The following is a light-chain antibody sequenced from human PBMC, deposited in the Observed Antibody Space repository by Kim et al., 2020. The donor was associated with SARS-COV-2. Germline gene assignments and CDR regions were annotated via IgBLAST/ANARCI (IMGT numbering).Light chain of an antibody. CDR3: AAWDDRLSGPV. CDR2: RDN. V-gene: IGLV1-47*01. Sequence: GQRVTISCSGSSSNIGNNFVYLYQQLPGTAPKLLIYRDNQRPSGVPDRFSVSKSVTSVSLAISGLRSEDEADYYCAAWDDRLSGPVFGGGTQLTVL. CDR1: SSNIGNNF. J-gene: IGLJ3*02.